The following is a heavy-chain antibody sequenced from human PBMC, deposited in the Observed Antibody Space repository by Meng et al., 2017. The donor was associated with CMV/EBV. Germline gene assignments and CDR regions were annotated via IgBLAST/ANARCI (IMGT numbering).Heavy chain of an antibody. CDR2: ISGSGGST. Sequence: GGSLRLSCAASGFTFSSYAMSWVRQAPGKGLEWVSAISGSGGSTYYADSVKGRFTISRDNSKNTLYLQMNSLRAEVTAVYYCAKSGELQYYFDYWGQGTLVTVSS. D-gene: IGHD1-26*01. J-gene: IGHJ4*02. CDR1: GFTFSSYA. V-gene: IGHV3-23*01. CDR3: AKSGELQYYFDY.